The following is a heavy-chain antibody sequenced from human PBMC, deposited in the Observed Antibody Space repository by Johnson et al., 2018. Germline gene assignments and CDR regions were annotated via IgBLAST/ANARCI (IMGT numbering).Heavy chain of an antibody. Sequence: QVQLQESGPGLVRPSETLSLTCTVSGASISSDYWSWIRQPPGKRMEWIGLIYNGQSTYFNPSLKSQVSITIDTSKNLLSLKLSSATAADTAVYYCARDGNQRAVEWWGQGTLVTVSS. J-gene: IGHJ4*02. V-gene: IGHV4-59*01. CDR1: GASISSDY. CDR3: ARDGNQRAVEW. CDR2: IYNGQST. D-gene: IGHD1-26*01.